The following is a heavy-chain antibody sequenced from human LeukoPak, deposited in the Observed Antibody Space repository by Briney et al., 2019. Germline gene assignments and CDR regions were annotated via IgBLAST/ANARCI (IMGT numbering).Heavy chain of an antibody. D-gene: IGHD6-19*01. Sequence: PGGSLRLSCAASGFTFSSYAMHWVRQAPEKGLEYVSAISSNGGSTYYANSVKGRFTISRDNSKNTLYLQMGSLRAEDMAVYYCAKGQWLDYWGQGTLVTVSS. CDR2: ISSNGGST. J-gene: IGHJ4*02. V-gene: IGHV3-64*01. CDR3: AKGQWLDY. CDR1: GFTFSSYA.